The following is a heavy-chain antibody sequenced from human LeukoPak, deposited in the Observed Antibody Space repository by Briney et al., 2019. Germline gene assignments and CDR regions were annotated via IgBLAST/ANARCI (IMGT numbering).Heavy chain of an antibody. CDR1: DGSINSYY. V-gene: IGHV4-59*01. Sequence: SETLSLTCSVSDGSINSYYWNWIRRPPGKGLEWIGYIYNNGNTNYSPSLKSRVTMSVDTSKNLFSLKVSSVTAADTAVYYCARGRSNYYGMDVWGQGTTVTVSS. D-gene: IGHD1-26*01. CDR2: IYNNGNT. J-gene: IGHJ6*02. CDR3: ARGRSNYYGMDV.